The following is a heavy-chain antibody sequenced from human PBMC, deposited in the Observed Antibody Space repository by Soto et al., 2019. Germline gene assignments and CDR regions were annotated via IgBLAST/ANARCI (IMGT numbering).Heavy chain of an antibody. J-gene: IGHJ4*02. CDR3: AKDWGLRFLEWLLLPDY. D-gene: IGHD3-3*01. Sequence: GGSLRLSCAASGFTSSSYGMHWVRQAPGKGLEWVAVISYDGSNKYYADSVKGRFTISRDNSKNTLYLQMNSLRAEDTAVYYCAKDWGLRFLEWLLLPDYWGQGTLVTVSS. CDR2: ISYDGSNK. V-gene: IGHV3-30*18. CDR1: GFTSSSYG.